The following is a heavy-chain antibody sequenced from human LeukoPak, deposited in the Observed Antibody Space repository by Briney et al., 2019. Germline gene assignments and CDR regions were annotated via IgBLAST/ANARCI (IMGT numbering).Heavy chain of an antibody. CDR3: AKALSGYYYTGPDY. CDR2: ISYDGSNK. D-gene: IGHD3-22*01. J-gene: IGHJ4*02. V-gene: IGHV3-30*18. CDR1: GFTFSSYG. Sequence: PGGSLRLSCAASGFTFSSYGMHWVRQAPGKGLEWVAVISYDGSNKYYADSVKGRFTISRDNSKNTLYLQMNSLGAEDTAVYYCAKALSGYYYTGPDYWGQGTLVTVSS.